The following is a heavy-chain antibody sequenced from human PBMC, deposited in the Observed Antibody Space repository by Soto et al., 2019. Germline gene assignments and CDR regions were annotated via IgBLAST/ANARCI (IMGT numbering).Heavy chain of an antibody. Sequence: QVQLVESGGGVVQPGRSLRLSCAASGFTFSAYGMHWVRQAPGKGLEWVAVIWYDGSNKDYADSVKGRFTISRDNSMDTLFLQMNSLRAEDTAVYYCARMYGGFSTWFDPWGQGTLVTVSS. CDR3: ARMYGGFSTWFDP. V-gene: IGHV3-33*01. CDR1: GFTFSAYG. J-gene: IGHJ5*02. D-gene: IGHD2-15*01. CDR2: IWYDGSNK.